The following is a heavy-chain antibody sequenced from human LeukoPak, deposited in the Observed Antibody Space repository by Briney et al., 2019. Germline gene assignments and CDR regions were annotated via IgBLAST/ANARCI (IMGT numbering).Heavy chain of an antibody. V-gene: IGHV1-69*13. CDR2: IIPIFGKA. Sequence: SVKVSCKASGYTFTSYDISWVRQAPGQGLEWMGGIIPIFGKANYAQKFQGRLTITADDSTSTAYMELSSLRSEDTAVYYCAYDYDFWSGYLRYWGQGTLVTVSS. CDR1: GYTFTSYD. CDR3: AYDYDFWSGYLRY. J-gene: IGHJ4*02. D-gene: IGHD3-3*01.